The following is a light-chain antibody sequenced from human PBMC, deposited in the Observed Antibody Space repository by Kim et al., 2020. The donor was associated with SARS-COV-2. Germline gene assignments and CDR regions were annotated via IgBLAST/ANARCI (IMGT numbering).Light chain of an antibody. J-gene: IGLJ2*01. V-gene: IGLV1-44*01. CDR2: TNN. CDR3: AAWDDSLNGVV. Sequence: QSVLTQPPSVSGTPGQRVTISCSGSSSNIGSNPVNWYQQFPGTAPKLLIYTNNQWPSGVPDRFSGSKSGTSASLAISGLQSEDEADYYCAAWDDSLNGVVFGGRTQLTVL. CDR1: SSNIGSNP.